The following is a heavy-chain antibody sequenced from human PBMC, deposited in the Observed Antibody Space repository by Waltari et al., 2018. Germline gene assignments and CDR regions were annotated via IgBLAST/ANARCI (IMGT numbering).Heavy chain of an antibody. V-gene: IGHV3-23*01. CDR3: AKVAGIAAAEFHFDF. CDR1: GFTFVTSA. Sequence: EVQLLESGGGLVQPGGSLRLSCAASGFTFVTSAMTWVRQAPGMGLGGVSSSSGPALTTFYADSVKVRFSISRDNSKKTLYLQINGLTADDTAVYYCAKVAGIAAAEFHFDFWGRGTLVTVSS. D-gene: IGHD6-13*01. CDR2: SSGPALTT. J-gene: IGHJ4*02.